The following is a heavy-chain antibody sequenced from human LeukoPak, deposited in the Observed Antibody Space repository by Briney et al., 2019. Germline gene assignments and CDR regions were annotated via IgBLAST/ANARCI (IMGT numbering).Heavy chain of an antibody. Sequence: ASVKVSCKASGGTFSSYAISWVRQAPGQGLEWMGGIIPIFGTANYAQKFQGRVTITADESTSTAYMELGSLRSEDTAVYYCAREAAAGFFDYWGQGTLVTVSS. D-gene: IGHD6-13*01. CDR1: GGTFSSYA. CDR2: IIPIFGTA. V-gene: IGHV1-69*13. J-gene: IGHJ4*02. CDR3: AREAAAGFFDY.